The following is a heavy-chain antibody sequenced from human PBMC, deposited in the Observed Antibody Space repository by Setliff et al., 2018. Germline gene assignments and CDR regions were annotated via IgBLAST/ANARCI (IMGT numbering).Heavy chain of an antibody. Sequence: GGSLRLSCEASGFSFSNYAMNWVRQAPGKGLEWVASFSSRNDYIYHADSVKGRFTISRDNAKTSLYLQMDSLRAEDAAVYFCARSPGWIPWFDSWGQGTLVTVSS. CDR3: ARSPGWIPWFDS. V-gene: IGHV3-21*01. J-gene: IGHJ5*01. D-gene: IGHD5-18*01. CDR1: GFSFSNYA. CDR2: FSSRNDYI.